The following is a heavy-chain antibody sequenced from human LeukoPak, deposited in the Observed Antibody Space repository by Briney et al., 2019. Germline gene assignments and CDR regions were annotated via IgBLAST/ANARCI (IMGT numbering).Heavy chain of an antibody. J-gene: IGHJ4*02. CDR1: GYTFTKYG. CDR3: ARGDDYGDYWGLY. V-gene: IGHV1-18*01. Sequence: ASVKVSCKASGYTFTKYGIAWVRQAPGQGLEWMGWISTYNGNANYAQKLQGRVTMTTDTSTSTAYMELRSLISDDAAVYYCARGDDYGDYWGLYWGQGTLVTVSS. D-gene: IGHD4-17*01. CDR2: ISTYNGNA.